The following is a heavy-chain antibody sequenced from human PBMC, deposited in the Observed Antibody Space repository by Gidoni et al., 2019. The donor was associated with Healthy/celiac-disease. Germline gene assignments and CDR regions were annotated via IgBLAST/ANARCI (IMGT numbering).Heavy chain of an antibody. CDR3: AKRAPFCDGDYHFDY. V-gene: IGHV3-23*01. CDR1: GFPFSSDA. Sequence: EVQLLESGGGLVQPGGSLRLSCAASGFPFSSDAMSWVRQAPGKGLEWVSAISGSGGSTYYADSLKGRFTISRDNSKNTLYLQMNRLSAADTAVYYCAKRAPFCDGDYHFDYWGQGTLVTVSS. CDR2: ISGSGGST. D-gene: IGHD4-17*01. J-gene: IGHJ4*02.